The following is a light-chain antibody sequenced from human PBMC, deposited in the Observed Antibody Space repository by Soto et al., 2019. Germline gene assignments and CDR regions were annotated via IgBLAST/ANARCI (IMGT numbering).Light chain of an antibody. Sequence: DIQMTQSPSSLSASVEDRVTITCRASQTISTYLNWYQQRPGKAPNLLIYASSSLQSGVPPRFSGGGSGIDFTLTISSLQPEDFATYYCQQIYSIPITFGQGTRLEIK. CDR2: ASS. CDR3: QQIYSIPIT. J-gene: IGKJ5*01. CDR1: QTISTY. V-gene: IGKV1-39*01.